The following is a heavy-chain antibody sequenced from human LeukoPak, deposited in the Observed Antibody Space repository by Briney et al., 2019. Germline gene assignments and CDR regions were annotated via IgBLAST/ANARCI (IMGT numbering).Heavy chain of an antibody. J-gene: IGHJ4*02. CDR3: ARALDEGARFDY. V-gene: IGHV3-30-3*01. CDR1: GFTFNSYA. Sequence: GGSLRLSCAASGFTFNSYAMHWVRQAPGKGLEWVSVISYDGSNKYYADSVKGRFTISRDNSKNTLYLQMNSLRAEDTAVYYCARALDEGARFDYWGQGTLVTVSS. CDR2: ISYDGSNK.